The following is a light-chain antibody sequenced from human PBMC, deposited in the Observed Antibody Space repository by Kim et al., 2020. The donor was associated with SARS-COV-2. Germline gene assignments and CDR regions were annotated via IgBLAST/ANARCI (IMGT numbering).Light chain of an antibody. CDR3: QQYAYWRA. J-gene: IGKJ5*01. Sequence: EIVMTQSPATLSLSPGERATLSCRASQSISSSLAWYQQKPGQAPRVLIYGASARATGIPARFSGSGSGTEFTLTISNVQSEDFAVYYCQQYAYWRAFGQGTGLEIK. CDR1: QSISSS. CDR2: GAS. V-gene: IGKV3-15*01.